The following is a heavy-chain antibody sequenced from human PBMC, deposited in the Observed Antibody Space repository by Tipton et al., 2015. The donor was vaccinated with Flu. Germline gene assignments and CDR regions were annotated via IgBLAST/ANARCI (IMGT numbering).Heavy chain of an antibody. V-gene: IGHV4-59*01. D-gene: IGHD2-21*01. CDR2: IHFSGST. Sequence: TLSLTCIVSGGSITGYYWSWVRQPPGRGLEWIGYIHFSGSTNYNPSLRSRVTLSLDTARTQFSLRLSSVTAADTAVYYCARLWWGLGDAFDIWGQGSLVTVSS. CDR1: GGSITGYY. CDR3: ARLWWGLGDAFDI. J-gene: IGHJ3*02.